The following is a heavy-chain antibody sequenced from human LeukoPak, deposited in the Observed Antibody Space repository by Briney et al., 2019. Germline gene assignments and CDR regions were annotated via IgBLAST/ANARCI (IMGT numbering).Heavy chain of an antibody. D-gene: IGHD5-24*01. CDR3: ARDNSVRDEAWWFNP. J-gene: IGHJ5*02. CDR1: RFPFGDYD. V-gene: IGHV3-11*01. Sequence: GGSLRLSCAASRFPFGDYDMSWIRQAPGKGLEWVSYISSSDSRIYYADSVKDRFTISRDNTKNSLYLQMHSLRVEDTAVYYCARDNSVRDEAWWFNPWGQGTLVTVSS. CDR2: ISSSDSRI.